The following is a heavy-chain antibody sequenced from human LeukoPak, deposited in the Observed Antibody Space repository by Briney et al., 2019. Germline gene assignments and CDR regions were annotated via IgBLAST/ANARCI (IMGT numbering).Heavy chain of an antibody. J-gene: IGHJ4*02. CDR1: GGSFSGYY. Sequence: SETLSLTCAVYGGSFSGYYWSWIRQPPGKGLEWIGEINHSGSTDYNPSLKSRVTISVDTSKNQFSLKLGSVTAADTAVYYCARINSGYDSFDYWGQGTLVTVSS. CDR3: ARINSGYDSFDY. D-gene: IGHD5-12*01. V-gene: IGHV4-34*01. CDR2: INHSGST.